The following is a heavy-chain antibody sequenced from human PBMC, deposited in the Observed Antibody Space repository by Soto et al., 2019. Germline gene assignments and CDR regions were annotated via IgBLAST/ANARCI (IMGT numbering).Heavy chain of an antibody. CDR1: GYTFTSYG. D-gene: IGHD3-3*01. V-gene: IGHV1-18*01. Sequence: ASVKVSCKASGYTFTSYGISWVRQAPGQGLEWMGWISAYNGNTNYAQKLQGRVTMTTGTSTSTAYMELRSLRSDDTAVYYCPRGYNYFWSGLGNWFDPWGQGTLVTV. CDR2: ISAYNGNT. CDR3: PRGYNYFWSGLGNWFDP. J-gene: IGHJ5*02.